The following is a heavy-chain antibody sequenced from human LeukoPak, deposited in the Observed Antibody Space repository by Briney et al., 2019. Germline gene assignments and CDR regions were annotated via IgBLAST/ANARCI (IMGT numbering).Heavy chain of an antibody. D-gene: IGHD2-15*01. Sequence: ASVKVSCKASGYTFTGYYMHWVRQAPGQGLEWMGWINPNSGGTNYAQKFQGRVTITGDTSASTAYTELSSLRSEDTAVYYCARAGYCSGGSCYTFDYWGQGTLVTVSS. CDR2: INPNSGGT. J-gene: IGHJ4*02. CDR3: ARAGYCSGGSCYTFDY. CDR1: GYTFTGYY. V-gene: IGHV1-2*02.